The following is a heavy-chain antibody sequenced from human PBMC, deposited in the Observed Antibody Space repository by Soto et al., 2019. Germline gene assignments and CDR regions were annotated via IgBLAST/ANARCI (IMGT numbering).Heavy chain of an antibody. V-gene: IGHV1-2*02. Sequence: ASVKVSCKASGYTFTGNYMHWVRQAPGQGLEWMALINPTTGDTKYAQKFQGRVTMTWDTAISTAYMELSRLRSDDTAIYFCARGYCNSIGCSHYFDYWGQGTMVT. CDR3: ARGYCNSIGCSHYFDY. CDR2: INPTTGDT. CDR1: GYTFTGNY. J-gene: IGHJ4*02. D-gene: IGHD2-2*01.